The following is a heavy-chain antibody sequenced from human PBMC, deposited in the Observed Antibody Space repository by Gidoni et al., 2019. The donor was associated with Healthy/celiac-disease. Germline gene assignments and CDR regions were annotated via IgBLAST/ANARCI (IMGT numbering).Heavy chain of an antibody. D-gene: IGHD6-19*01. CDR2: IYYSGST. CDR3: ARKWLYYFDY. Sequence: QVQLQESGPGLVKPSETLSLTCTVSGGSISSYYWSWIRQPPGKGLEWIGYIYYSGSTNYNPSLKSRVTISVDTSKNQFSLKLSSVTAADTAVYYCARKWLYYFDYWGQGTLVTVSS. CDR1: GGSISSYY. V-gene: IGHV4-59*01. J-gene: IGHJ4*02.